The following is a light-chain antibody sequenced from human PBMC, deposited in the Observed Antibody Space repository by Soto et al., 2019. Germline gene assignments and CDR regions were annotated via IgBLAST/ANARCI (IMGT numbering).Light chain of an antibody. CDR2: GVN. Sequence: QSVLTQPASVSGSPGQSITISCTGTSSDVGAYHYVSWYQQHPGKAPKLMIYGVNNRPSGVSNRFSGSKSGNTASLTISGLQAEDEADYYCSSYTSSSTVLFGGGTQLTVL. J-gene: IGLJ2*01. CDR1: SSDVGAYHY. CDR3: SSYTSSSTVL. V-gene: IGLV2-14*01.